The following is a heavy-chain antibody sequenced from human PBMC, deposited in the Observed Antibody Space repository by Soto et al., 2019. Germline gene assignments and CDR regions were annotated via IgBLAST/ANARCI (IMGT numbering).Heavy chain of an antibody. CDR1: GGSISSYY. CDR2: IYATGTT. V-gene: IGHV4-4*07. J-gene: IGHJ5*02. CDR3: VRDGTKTLRDWFDP. Sequence: SETLSLTCTVSGGSISSYYWIWIRQPPGKGLEWIGRIYATGTTDYNPSLKSRVMMSVDTSKKQFSLKLRSVTAADTAVYYCVRDGTKTLRDWFDPWGQGISVTVSS. D-gene: IGHD1-1*01.